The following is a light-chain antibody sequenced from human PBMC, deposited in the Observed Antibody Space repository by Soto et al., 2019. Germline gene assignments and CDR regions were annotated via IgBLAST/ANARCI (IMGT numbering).Light chain of an antibody. Sequence: DIQVTQSPPPLSASVGDRVTITCRASQTISTWMAWYQQKPGKAPKLLVYDASTLQSGVASRFSGSGSGTEFTLIISGLQPDDSATYYCQQYTNTNTQWMFCQGNKVDIK. V-gene: IGKV1-5*01. CDR3: QQYTNTNTQWM. J-gene: IGKJ1*01. CDR1: QTISTW. CDR2: DAS.